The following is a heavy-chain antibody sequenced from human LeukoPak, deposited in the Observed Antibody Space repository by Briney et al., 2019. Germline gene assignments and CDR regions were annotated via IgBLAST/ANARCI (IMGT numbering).Heavy chain of an antibody. Sequence: SETLSLTCAVYGGSFSDFYCTWIRQPPGKGLEWIGEINHSGNTKYNPSLKSRVTILLDTSKNQFSLKVRSVTAADTAVYYCATTRGVITLDGYHYYIDVWGKRTTVTVSS. V-gene: IGHV4-34*01. D-gene: IGHD3-10*01. CDR1: GGSFSDFY. J-gene: IGHJ6*03. CDR2: INHSGNT. CDR3: ATTRGVITLDGYHYYIDV.